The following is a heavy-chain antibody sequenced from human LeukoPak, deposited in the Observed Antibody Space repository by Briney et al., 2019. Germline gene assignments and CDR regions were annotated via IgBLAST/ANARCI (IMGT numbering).Heavy chain of an antibody. CDR3: ARASHGWYFDL. J-gene: IGHJ2*01. V-gene: IGHV4-39*07. CDR1: GGSISSSSYY. D-gene: IGHD6-6*01. Sequence: KSSETLSLTCTVSGGSISSSSYYWGWIRQPPGKGLEWIGSIYYSGSTYYNPSLKSRVTISVDTSKNQFSLKLSSVTAADTAVYYCARASHGWYFDLWGRGTLVTVSS. CDR2: IYYSGST.